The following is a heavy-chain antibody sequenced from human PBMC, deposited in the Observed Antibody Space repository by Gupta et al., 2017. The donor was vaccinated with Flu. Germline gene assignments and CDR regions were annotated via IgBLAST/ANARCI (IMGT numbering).Heavy chain of an antibody. Sequence: EVQLVESGGGLVQPGGSLRLSCAAAGFTCSSYWMHWVRQAPGKGLVWVSRINSDGSSTSYADSVKGRFTISRDNAKNTLYLQMNSLRAEDTAVYYCARDLAVAAAGTLSFGYWGQGTLVTVSS. J-gene: IGHJ4*02. CDR1: GFTCSSYW. CDR2: INSDGSST. CDR3: ARDLAVAAAGTLSFGY. V-gene: IGHV3-74*01. D-gene: IGHD6-13*01.